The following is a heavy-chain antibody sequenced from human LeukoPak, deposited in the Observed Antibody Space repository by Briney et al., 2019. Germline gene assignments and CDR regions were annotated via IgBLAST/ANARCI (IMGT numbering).Heavy chain of an antibody. CDR3: ARTAFCSSTSCSSDAFDI. D-gene: IGHD2-2*01. Sequence: SETLSLTCAVYGGSLSGYYWSWIRQPPGKGLEWIGEINHSGSTNYNPSLKSRVTISVDTSKNQFSLKLSSVTAADTAVYYCARTAFCSSTSCSSDAFDIWGQGTMVTVSS. J-gene: IGHJ3*02. V-gene: IGHV4-34*01. CDR1: GGSLSGYY. CDR2: INHSGST.